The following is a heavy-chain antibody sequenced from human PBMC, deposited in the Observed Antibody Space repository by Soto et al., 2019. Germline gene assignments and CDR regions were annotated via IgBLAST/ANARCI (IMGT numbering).Heavy chain of an antibody. CDR3: ARSRRGAYSSGWYSPSGYYNYGIDV. V-gene: IGHV5-51*01. CDR2: IYPGDSDT. J-gene: IGHJ6*02. D-gene: IGHD6-19*01. Sequence: EVQLVQSGAEKKKPGESLKISCKASGYSFTTYWIGWVRQMPGKGLEWMGIIYPGDSDTKYSPSLQGQVSISADTSISTAYLQWASLKASDTARYYCARSRRGAYSSGWYSPSGYYNYGIDVWGQGTKVTVSS. CDR1: GYSFTTYW.